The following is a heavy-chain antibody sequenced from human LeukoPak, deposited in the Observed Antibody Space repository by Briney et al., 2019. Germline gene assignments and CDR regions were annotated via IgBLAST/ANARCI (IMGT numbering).Heavy chain of an antibody. D-gene: IGHD3-10*01. CDR1: GFTYSTYG. CDR2: ISGSADTR. V-gene: IGHV3-23*01. J-gene: IGHJ4*02. CDR3: AKLISPPWGGIDY. Sequence: GGSLRLSCAASGFTYSTYGMNWVRQAPGKGLEWVSAISGSADTRKYADSVKGRFTISRDNSQNRLYLQMSSLRAEDTAVYYCAKLISPPWGGIDYWGQGTLVTVSS.